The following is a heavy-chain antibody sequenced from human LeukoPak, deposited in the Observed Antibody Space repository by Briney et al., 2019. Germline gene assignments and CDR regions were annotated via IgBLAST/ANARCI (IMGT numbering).Heavy chain of an antibody. V-gene: IGHV3-30*02. J-gene: IGHJ6*03. D-gene: IGHD2-8*01. Sequence: GGSLRLSCAASGFTFSTYGMHWVRQAPGKGLEWVAFIRYDGSNKYYADSVKGRFTISRDNSKNTLYLQMSSLRAEDTAAYYCARGYCTNGVCYHYYYYMDVWGKGTTVTVSS. CDR2: IRYDGSNK. CDR3: ARGYCTNGVCYHYYYYMDV. CDR1: GFTFSTYG.